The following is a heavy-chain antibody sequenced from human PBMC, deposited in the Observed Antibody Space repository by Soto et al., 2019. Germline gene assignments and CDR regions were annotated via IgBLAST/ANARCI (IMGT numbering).Heavy chain of an antibody. D-gene: IGHD3-10*01. V-gene: IGHV3-23*01. CDR3: AKDKYGSGSYYNYYYGMDV. CDR2: ISGSGGST. Sequence: GGSLRLSCAASGFTFSSYAMSWVRQAPGKGLEWVSAISGSGGSTYYADSVKGRFTISRDNSKNTLYLQMNSLRAEDTAVYYCAKDKYGSGSYYNYYYGMDVWGQGTTVTVSS. J-gene: IGHJ6*02. CDR1: GFTFSSYA.